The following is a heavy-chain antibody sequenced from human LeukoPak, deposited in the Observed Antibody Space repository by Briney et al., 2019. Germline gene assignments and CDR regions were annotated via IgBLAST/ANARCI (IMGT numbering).Heavy chain of an antibody. V-gene: IGHV3-7*01. CDR1: GFTFSSYW. Sequence: GGSLRLSCAASGFTFSSYWMSWVRQAPGKGLEWVANIKQDGSEKYYVDSVKGRFTISRDNAKNSLYLQMNSLRAEDTAVYYCAREALGAYGAFDIWGQGTMVTVSS. J-gene: IGHJ3*02. CDR2: IKQDGSEK. D-gene: IGHD3-16*01. CDR3: AREALGAYGAFDI.